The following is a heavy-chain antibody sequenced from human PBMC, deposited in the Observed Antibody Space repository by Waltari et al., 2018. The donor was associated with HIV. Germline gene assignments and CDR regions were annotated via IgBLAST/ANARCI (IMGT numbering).Heavy chain of an antibody. Sequence: DVQLLESGGGLVQPGGSLRLSCVASGFTFTDYDMTWVRQAPGKGLEWVSSIGGTGGSTYYADSMKGRFSISRDNFRNTLHLQMNRVRVEDTAKYFCARDRGSSARFDFWGQGIMVTVSS. CDR1: GFTFTDYD. J-gene: IGHJ4*02. CDR2: IGGTGGST. CDR3: ARDRGSSARFDF. V-gene: IGHV3-23*01. D-gene: IGHD3-16*01.